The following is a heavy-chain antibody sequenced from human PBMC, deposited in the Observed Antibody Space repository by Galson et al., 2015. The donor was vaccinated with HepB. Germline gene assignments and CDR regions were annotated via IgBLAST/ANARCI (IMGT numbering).Heavy chain of an antibody. CDR2: IYWNDDK. D-gene: IGHD4-17*01. Sequence: PALVKPTPTLTLTCTFSGFSLSTSGVGVGWIRQPPGKALEWPALIYWNDDKRYSPSLKSRLTITKDTSKNQVVLTMTNMDPVDTATYYCAHRRGFDYGDYFDYWGQGTLVTVSS. J-gene: IGHJ4*02. V-gene: IGHV2-5*01. CDR1: GFSLSTSGVG. CDR3: AHRRGFDYGDYFDY.